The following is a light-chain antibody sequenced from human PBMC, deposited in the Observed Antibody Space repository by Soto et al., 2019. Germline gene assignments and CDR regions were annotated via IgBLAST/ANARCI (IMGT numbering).Light chain of an antibody. CDR1: QGIRND. Sequence: AIQMTQSPSSLSASVGDSVTITCRASQGIRNDLAWYQRKPGKAPKLLIYTASSLQNGVPPRFSGSGSDTVFTLTIDSLQPEDFATYYCLQDFSFPLTFGGGTKVDNK. J-gene: IGKJ4*01. CDR2: TAS. CDR3: LQDFSFPLT. V-gene: IGKV1-6*01.